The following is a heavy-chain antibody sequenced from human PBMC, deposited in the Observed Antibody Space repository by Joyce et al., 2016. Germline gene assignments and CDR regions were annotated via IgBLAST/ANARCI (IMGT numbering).Heavy chain of an antibody. D-gene: IGHD2/OR15-2a*01. Sequence: VQLVQSGAEVKKPGSSVKVPCKVSGGNFYDYTITWVRQAPGQGLEWMWRIIPIVGVANYARKFRGRVALTADKSTATAYLELNSLRLDDTAMFFCTRGRIEYSKTFNAYDIWGQGTMVTVSS. CDR2: IIPIVGVA. CDR3: TRGRIEYSKTFNAYDI. V-gene: IGHV1-69*04. J-gene: IGHJ3*02. CDR1: GGNFYDYT.